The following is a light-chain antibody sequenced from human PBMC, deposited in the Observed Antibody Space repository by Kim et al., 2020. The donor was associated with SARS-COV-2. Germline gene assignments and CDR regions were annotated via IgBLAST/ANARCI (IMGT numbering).Light chain of an antibody. V-gene: IGLV2-14*03. CDR2: DVN. CDR1: SSDVGAYYD. CDR3: SSYTNSDTLV. Sequence: GQSVAISCTGSSSDVGAYYDVSWYQQHPGKAPKLMIHDVNDRPSGVSNRFSGSKSGNTTSLTISGLQAEDEADYYCSSYTNSDTLVFGGGTQLTVL. J-gene: IGLJ3*02.